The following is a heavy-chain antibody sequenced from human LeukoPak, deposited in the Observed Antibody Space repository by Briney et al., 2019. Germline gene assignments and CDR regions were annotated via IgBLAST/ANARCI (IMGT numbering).Heavy chain of an antibody. J-gene: IGHJ6*02. V-gene: IGHV1-24*01. CDR3: ATLGHHYGMDV. CDR1: GYTLTELS. Sequence: SAKVSCKVSGYTLTELSMHWVRQAPGKGLEWMGGFDPEDGETIYAQKFQGRVTMTEDTSTDAAYMELSSLRSEDTAVYYCATLGHHYGMDVWGQGTTVTVSS. D-gene: IGHD1-26*01. CDR2: FDPEDGET.